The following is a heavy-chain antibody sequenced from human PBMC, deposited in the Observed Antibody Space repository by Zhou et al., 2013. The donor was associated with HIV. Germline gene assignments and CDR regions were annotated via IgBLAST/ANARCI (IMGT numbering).Heavy chain of an antibody. J-gene: IGHJ4*02. V-gene: IGHV1-2*02. CDR1: GYTFTAHY. CDR3: GRSGASII. Sequence: QVQLLQSGAEVRPPGASVKVSCKASGYTFTAHYIHWVRQAPGQGLEWMGWISPYNGVTNYAQRFHGRVTMTWDTSTRTVSLALTSLTSDDTATYYCGRSGASIIWGQGTLLVVST. CDR2: ISPYNGVT.